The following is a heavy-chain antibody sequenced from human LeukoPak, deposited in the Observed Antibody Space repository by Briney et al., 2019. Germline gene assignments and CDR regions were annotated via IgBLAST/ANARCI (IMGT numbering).Heavy chain of an antibody. J-gene: IGHJ4*02. CDR2: IIPIFGTA. CDR3: ARDCSGGSCAYFDY. Sequence: ASVKVSCKASGGTFSSYAISWVRQAPGQGLEWMGGIIPIFGTANYAQKFQGRVTITTDESTSTAYMELSSLRSEDTAVYYCARDCSGGSCAYFDYWGQGTLVTVSS. V-gene: IGHV1-69*05. CDR1: GGTFSSYA. D-gene: IGHD2-15*01.